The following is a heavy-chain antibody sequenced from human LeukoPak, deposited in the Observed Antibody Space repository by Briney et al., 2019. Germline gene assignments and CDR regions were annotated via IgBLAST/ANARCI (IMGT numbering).Heavy chain of an antibody. D-gene: IGHD7-27*01. J-gene: IGHJ4*02. CDR1: GGSISSYY. CDR2: IYYSGST. Sequence: SETLSLICTVSGGSISSYYWSWIRQPPGKGLEWIGYIYYSGSTNYNPSLKSRVTISVDTSKNQFSLKLSSVTAADTAVYYCAREELGYFDYWGQGTLVTVSS. V-gene: IGHV4-59*01. CDR3: AREELGYFDY.